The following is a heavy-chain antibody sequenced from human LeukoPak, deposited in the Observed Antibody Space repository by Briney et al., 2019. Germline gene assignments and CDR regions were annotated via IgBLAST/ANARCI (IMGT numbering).Heavy chain of an antibody. CDR2: ISNRGSTI. V-gene: IGHV3-48*01. J-gene: IGHJ4*02. CDR1: GFTFSSYS. D-gene: IGHD2-15*01. CDR3: GRLYIALSEIDY. Sequence: GGSLRLSCAVSGFTFSSYSMNWVRQAPGKGLEWISYISNRGSTIYYADSVKGRFTISRDNAKNSLYLQMSSVRAEDTAVYYCGRLYIALSEIDYWGQGILVTVSS.